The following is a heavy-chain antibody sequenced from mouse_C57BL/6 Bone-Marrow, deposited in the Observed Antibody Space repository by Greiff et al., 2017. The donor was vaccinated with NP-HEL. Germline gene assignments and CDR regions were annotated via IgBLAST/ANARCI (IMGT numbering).Heavy chain of an antibody. Sequence: EVQLQQSGPELVKPGASVKISCKASGYSFTDYNMNWVKQSNGKSLEWIGVINPNYGTTSYIQKFKGKATLPVDQSSSTAYMQLNSLTSEDSAVYYSARGDTPRTRWYFDVWGTGTTVTVSS. CDR2: INPNYGTT. V-gene: IGHV1-39*01. D-gene: IGHD3-1*01. CDR1: GYSFTDYN. CDR3: ARGDTPRTRWYFDV. J-gene: IGHJ1*03.